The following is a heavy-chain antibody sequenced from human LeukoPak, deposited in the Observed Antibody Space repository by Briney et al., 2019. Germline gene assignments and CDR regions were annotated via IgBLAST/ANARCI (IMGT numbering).Heavy chain of an antibody. V-gene: IGHV3-7*01. CDR1: GFTFSNYW. CDR3: ATYSSLNRREFQY. D-gene: IGHD3-22*01. CDR2: IKTDGSEK. J-gene: IGHJ1*01. Sequence: GGALRLSCEGSGFTFSNYWMGWVRQAPGEGLQWGAHIKTDGSEKYYVDSVKGRFTISRDNAKNSLYLQMNSLRAEDTAVYYCATYSSLNRREFQYWGQGTLLTVSS.